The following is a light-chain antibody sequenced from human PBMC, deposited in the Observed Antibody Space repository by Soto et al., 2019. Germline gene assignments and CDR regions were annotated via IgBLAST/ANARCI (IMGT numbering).Light chain of an antibody. J-gene: IGKJ4*01. V-gene: IGKV3-11*01. CDR1: QSVSSF. CDR2: DAS. Sequence: MVLTEAPANLSLSPGERARLSCRASQSVSSFLVWYQQKPGQAPRLLIYDASNRATGIPARFSGSGSGTDFTLTTSSLEPEDFAVYYCQQRTKWPPTFGGGTKVDIK. CDR3: QQRTKWPPT.